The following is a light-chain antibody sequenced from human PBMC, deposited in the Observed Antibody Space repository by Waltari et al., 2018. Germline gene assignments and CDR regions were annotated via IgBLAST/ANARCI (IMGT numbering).Light chain of an antibody. J-gene: IGKJ4*01. V-gene: IGKV3-15*01. Sequence: EIVMTPSPATLSGSPGERANISCRASQSVGSNLAWYQQKPGQAPRLLISGASTGATGVPARFSGSGSGTEFTLTISSLQSEDFAIYYCQQHNNWPLTFGGGTKVESK. CDR2: GAS. CDR1: QSVGSN. CDR3: QQHNNWPLT.